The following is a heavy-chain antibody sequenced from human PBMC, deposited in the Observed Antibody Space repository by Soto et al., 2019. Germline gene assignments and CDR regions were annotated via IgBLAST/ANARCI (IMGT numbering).Heavy chain of an antibody. CDR3: ARHVHNQGYEYYFDS. CDR1: GGSISSSPYA. CDR2: IDYSGTI. J-gene: IGHJ4*02. V-gene: IGHV4-39*01. Sequence: QLQLQESGPGLVKPSETLSLTCNASGGSISSSPYAWGWIRQSPGKGLEWIGTIDYSGTIYYNPSLKSRITISVYTSKNQISLRLSSVTAADTAVYYCARHVHNQGYEYYFDSWGQGTLVTVSS. D-gene: IGHD3-3*01.